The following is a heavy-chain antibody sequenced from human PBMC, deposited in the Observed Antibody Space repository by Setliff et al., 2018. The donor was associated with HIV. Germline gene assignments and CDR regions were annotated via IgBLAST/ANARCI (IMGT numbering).Heavy chain of an antibody. D-gene: IGHD6-19*01. CDR3: ARSPRIGVAGEFEY. CDR1: GGSISSYY. CDR2: IYTSGSV. J-gene: IGHJ4*02. Sequence: NPSETLSLTCTVSGGSISSYYWSWIRQPPGKGLEWIGCIYTSGSVNYNPSLNSRVTISVDTSKNQFSLKVNSVTAADTAVYYCARSPRIGVAGEFEYWGQGTLVTVSS. V-gene: IGHV4-4*09.